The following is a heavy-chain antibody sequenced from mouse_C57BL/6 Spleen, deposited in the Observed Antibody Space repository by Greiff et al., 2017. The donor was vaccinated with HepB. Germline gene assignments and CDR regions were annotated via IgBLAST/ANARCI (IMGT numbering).Heavy chain of an antibody. CDR1: GYTFTSYW. V-gene: IGHV1-59*01. J-gene: IGHJ4*01. CDR2: IDPSDSYT. D-gene: IGHD1-1*01. CDR3: ARREKAVVDVYYYAMDY. Sequence: QVQLKQPGAELVRPGTSVKLSCKASGYTFTSYWMHWVKQRPGQGLEWIGVIDPSDSYTNYNQKFKGKATLTVDTSSSTAYMQLSSLTSEDSAVYYCARREKAVVDVYYYAMDYWGQGTSVTVSS.